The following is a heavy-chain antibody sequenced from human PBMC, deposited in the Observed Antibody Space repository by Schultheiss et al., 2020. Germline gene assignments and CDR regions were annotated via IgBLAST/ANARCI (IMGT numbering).Heavy chain of an antibody. V-gene: IGHV3-23*01. CDR1: GFTFSSHG. CDR2: ISGSGGST. CDR3: AREGYSGYENWFDP. D-gene: IGHD5-12*01. J-gene: IGHJ5*02. Sequence: GGSLRLSCAASGFTFSSHGMHWVRQAPGEGLEWVSAISGSGGSTYYANSVKGRFTISRDNSKNTLYLQMNSLRAEDTAVYYCAREGYSGYENWFDPWGQGTLVTVSS.